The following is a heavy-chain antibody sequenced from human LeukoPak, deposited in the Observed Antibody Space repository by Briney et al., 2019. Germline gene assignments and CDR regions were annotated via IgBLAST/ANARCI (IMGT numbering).Heavy chain of an antibody. CDR3: ARDPSYVWGSYRYPD. J-gene: IGHJ4*02. Sequence: SETLSLTCTVSGGSISSSSYYWGWIRQPPGKGLEWIGSIYYSGSTYYNPSLKSRVTISVDTSKNQFSLKLSSVTAADTAVYYCARDPSYVWGSYRYPDWGQGTLVTVSS. V-gene: IGHV4-39*07. CDR2: IYYSGST. D-gene: IGHD3-16*02. CDR1: GGSISSSSYY.